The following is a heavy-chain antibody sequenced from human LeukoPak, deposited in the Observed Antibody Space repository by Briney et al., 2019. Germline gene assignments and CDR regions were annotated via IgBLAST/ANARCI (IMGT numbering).Heavy chain of an antibody. CDR2: LYRRGET. J-gene: IGHJ4*02. D-gene: IGHD3-10*01. Sequence: GGSLRLSCAASGFTFSSYAMSWVRQAPGQGPEWLAVLYRRGETYYAGSVKGRFTISRDDSKNTLYLQMDSLRAEDTAVYYCARDHYYGDDRQPVRVDYWGQGTLVTVSS. CDR3: ARDHYYGDDRQPVRVDY. V-gene: IGHV3-66*01. CDR1: GFTFSSYA.